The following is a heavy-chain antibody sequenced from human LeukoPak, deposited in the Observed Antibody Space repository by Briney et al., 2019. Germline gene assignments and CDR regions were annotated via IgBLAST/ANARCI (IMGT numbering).Heavy chain of an antibody. D-gene: IGHD1-7*01. V-gene: IGHV4-34*01. CDR2: INHSGST. J-gene: IGHJ4*02. CDR3: ARYRYNWNYYFDY. CDR1: GGSFSGYY. Sequence: SETLSLTCAVYGGSFSGYYWSWIRQPPGKGLEWIGEINHSGSTNYNPSLKSRVTISVDTSKNQLSLKLSSVTAADTAVYYCARYRYNWNYYFDYWGQGTLVTVSS.